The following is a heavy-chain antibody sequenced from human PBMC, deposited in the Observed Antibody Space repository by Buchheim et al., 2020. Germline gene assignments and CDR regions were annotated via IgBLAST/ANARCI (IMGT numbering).Heavy chain of an antibody. Sequence: QVQLQQWGAGLVKPSQTLSLTCTVSGGSISSGGYYWSWIRQHPGKGLEWIGYIYYSGSTYYNPSLKSRVTISVDTSKNQFSLKLSSVTAADTAVYYCARDCTNGVCYTDGMDVWGQGTT. CDR1: GGSISSGGYY. CDR3: ARDCTNGVCYTDGMDV. CDR2: IYYSGST. V-gene: IGHV4-31*03. J-gene: IGHJ6*02. D-gene: IGHD2-8*01.